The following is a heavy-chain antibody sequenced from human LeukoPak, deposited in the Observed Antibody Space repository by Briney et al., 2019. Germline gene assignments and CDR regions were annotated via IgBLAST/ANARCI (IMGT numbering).Heavy chain of an antibody. Sequence: SETLSLTCTVSGGSLTSYYWSWIRQPPGKGLEWFGRIYTSGSTNYNPSLKSRVTISVDTSKNHFSLKLTSVTAADTAVYYCARGANNWFDPWGQGILVTVSS. CDR1: GGSLTSYY. J-gene: IGHJ5*02. CDR3: ARGANNWFDP. CDR2: IYTSGST. V-gene: IGHV4-4*08.